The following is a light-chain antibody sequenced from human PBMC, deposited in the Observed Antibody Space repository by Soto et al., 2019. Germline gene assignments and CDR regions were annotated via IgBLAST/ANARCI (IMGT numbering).Light chain of an antibody. V-gene: IGKV1-39*01. CDR2: AAS. CDR3: QQSYRPPFT. J-gene: IGKJ3*01. Sequence: DIQMTQSPSSLSASVGDRVTITCRASQSISSYLNWYQQKPGKAPKLLIYAASSLQRGVPSTFSGSGSGTDFTLTISSLQPPDFATYYCQQSYRPPFTFGPGTTVDIK. CDR1: QSISSY.